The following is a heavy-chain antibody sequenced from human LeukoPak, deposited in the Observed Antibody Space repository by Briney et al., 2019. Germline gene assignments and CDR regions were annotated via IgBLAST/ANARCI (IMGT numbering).Heavy chain of an antibody. J-gene: IGHJ5*02. Sequence: GGTLRLSCAASGFTFSSYGMSWVRQAPGKGLEWVSAISGSGGSTYYADSVKGRFTISRDNSKNTLYLQMNSLRAEDTAVYYCAKESSSGYLGPWGQGTLVTVSS. CDR2: ISGSGGST. CDR3: AKESSSGYLGP. D-gene: IGHD3-22*01. V-gene: IGHV3-23*01. CDR1: GFTFSSYG.